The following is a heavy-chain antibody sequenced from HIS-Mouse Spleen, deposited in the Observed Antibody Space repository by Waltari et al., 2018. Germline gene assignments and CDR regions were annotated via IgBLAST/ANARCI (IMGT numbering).Heavy chain of an antibody. CDR1: GRSISSVSYY. Sequence: QLQLQESGPGLVKPSETLSLTCPVPGRSISSVSYYWAGIRQPPGKGLAWMWSIHYSGSTYYNPSLKSRVTISVDTSKNQFSLKLSSVTAADTAVYYCAREIPYSSSWYDWYFDLWGRGTLVTVSS. CDR2: IHYSGST. J-gene: IGHJ2*01. CDR3: AREIPYSSSWYDWYFDL. V-gene: IGHV4-39*07. D-gene: IGHD6-13*01.